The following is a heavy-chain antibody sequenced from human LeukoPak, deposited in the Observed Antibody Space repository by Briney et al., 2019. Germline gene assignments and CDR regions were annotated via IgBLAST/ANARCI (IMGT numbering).Heavy chain of an antibody. D-gene: IGHD2-2*01. CDR3: ARDGGSADLDY. V-gene: IGHV4-59*01. CDR1: GGSISSYY. CDR2: IYYSGST. J-gene: IGHJ4*02. Sequence: SETLSLTCTVSGGSISSYYWSWIRQPPGKGLEWIGYIYYSGSTNYSPSLKSRVTISVDTSKNQFSLKLSSVTAADTAVYYCARDGGSADLDYWGQGTLVTVSS.